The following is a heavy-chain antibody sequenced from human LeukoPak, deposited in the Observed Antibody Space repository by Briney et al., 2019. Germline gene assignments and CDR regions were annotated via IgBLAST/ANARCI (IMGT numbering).Heavy chain of an antibody. CDR2: INHSGST. Sequence: PSETLSLTCAVYGGSFSGYYWSWIRPPPGKGLEWIGEINHSGSTNYNPSLKSRVTISVDTSKNQFSLKLSTVTAADTAVCYCARGNTYYYDSSGYYGYNWFDPWGQGTLVTVSS. CDR3: ARGNTYYYDSSGYYGYNWFDP. CDR1: GGSFSGYY. D-gene: IGHD3-22*01. V-gene: IGHV4-34*01. J-gene: IGHJ5*02.